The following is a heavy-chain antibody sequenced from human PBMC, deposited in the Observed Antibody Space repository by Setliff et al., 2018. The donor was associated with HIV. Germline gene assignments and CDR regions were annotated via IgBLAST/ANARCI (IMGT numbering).Heavy chain of an antibody. D-gene: IGHD5-18*01. V-gene: IGHV4-34*01. CDR2: INHSGST. CDR1: GDSITSGGFY. J-gene: IGHJ5*02. CDR3: ARRWGIRGYSS. Sequence: PSETLSLTCTVSGDSITSGGFYWSWIRQPPGKGLEWIGEINHSGSTNYNPSLKSRVTISVDTSKNQFSLKLYSVTAADTSVYYCARRWGIRGYSSWGQGTLVTVSS.